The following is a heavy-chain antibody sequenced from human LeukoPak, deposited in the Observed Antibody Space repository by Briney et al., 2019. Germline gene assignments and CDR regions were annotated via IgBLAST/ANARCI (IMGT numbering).Heavy chain of an antibody. D-gene: IGHD6-19*01. Sequence: PSETLSLTCTVSGGSISSSSYYWGWLRQPPGTGLEWIGSIYYSVSTYYNPSLKSRVTISVDTSKNQFSLKLSSVTAADTAVYYCARVVAGEFVYWGQGTLVSVSS. V-gene: IGHV4-39*07. CDR2: IYYSVST. CDR1: GGSISSSSYY. J-gene: IGHJ4*02. CDR3: ARVVAGEFVY.